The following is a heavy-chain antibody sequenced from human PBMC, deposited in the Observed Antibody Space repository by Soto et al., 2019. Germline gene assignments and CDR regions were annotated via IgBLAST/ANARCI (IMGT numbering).Heavy chain of an antibody. CDR1: GFTFSSYG. D-gene: IGHD1-26*01. CDR3: AKDLRDSGSYFDY. V-gene: IGHV3-30*18. CDR2: TSYDGSNK. Sequence: GGSLRLSCAASGFTFSSYGMHWVRQAPGKGLEWVAVTSYDGSNKYYAESVTGRFTISRDNSKNTLYLQMNSLRAEDTAVYYCAKDLRDSGSYFDYWGQGNLVTVSA. J-gene: IGHJ4*02.